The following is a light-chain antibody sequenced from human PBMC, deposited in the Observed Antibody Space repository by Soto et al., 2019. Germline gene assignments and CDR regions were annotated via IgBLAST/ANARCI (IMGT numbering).Light chain of an antibody. CDR3: QQSYSSPLT. Sequence: DIQMTQSPSSLSASVGDRVTITCRASQSINSYLNWYQHKPGKAPKLLIYAASSLKSEVPSRFSGSGSGTDFTLTISRLQPEDFASYYCQQSYSSPLTFGGGTKVEIK. V-gene: IGKV1-39*01. J-gene: IGKJ4*01. CDR2: AAS. CDR1: QSINSY.